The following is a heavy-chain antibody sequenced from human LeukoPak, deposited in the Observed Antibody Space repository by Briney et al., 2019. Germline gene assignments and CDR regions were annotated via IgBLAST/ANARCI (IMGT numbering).Heavy chain of an antibody. V-gene: IGHV3-11*06. J-gene: IGHJ4*02. CDR1: GFTFSDYY. CDR2: ISSSSSYT. D-gene: IGHD6-13*01. CDR3: AREGGFYSSSWYFDY. Sequence: GGSLRLSCAASGFTFSDYYMSWIRQAPGKGLEWVSYISSSSSYTNYADSVKGRFTISRDNAKNSLYLQMNSLRAEDTAVYYCAREGGFYSSSWYFDYWGLGTLVTVSS.